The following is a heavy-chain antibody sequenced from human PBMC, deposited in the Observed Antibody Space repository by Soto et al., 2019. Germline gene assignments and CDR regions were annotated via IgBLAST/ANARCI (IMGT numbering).Heavy chain of an antibody. Sequence: ASVKVSCKASGFTYTSSAVQWVRQARGQRLEWIGWIVVGSGNTNYAQKFQERVTITRDMSTSTAYMELSSLRSEDTAVYYCAADLTYYDILTGYLQGQPDYYYGMDVWGQGTTVTVSS. D-gene: IGHD3-9*01. V-gene: IGHV1-58*01. CDR2: IVVGSGNT. CDR1: GFTYTSSA. J-gene: IGHJ6*02. CDR3: AADLTYYDILTGYLQGQPDYYYGMDV.